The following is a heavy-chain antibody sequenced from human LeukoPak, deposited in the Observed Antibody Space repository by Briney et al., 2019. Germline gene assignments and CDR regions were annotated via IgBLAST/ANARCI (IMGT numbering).Heavy chain of an antibody. CDR2: ISAYNGNT. CDR1: GYTFTSYG. J-gene: IGHJ4*02. CDR3: ARDHFLRGRFLTPANY. V-gene: IGHV1-18*01. Sequence: ASVKFSCNASGYTFTSYGISWVRQAPGQGLEGMGWISAYNGNTNYAQKLQGRVTMTTDTSTSTAYMELRSLRSDDTAVYYCARDHFLRGRFLTPANYWGQGTLVTVSS. D-gene: IGHD3-3*01.